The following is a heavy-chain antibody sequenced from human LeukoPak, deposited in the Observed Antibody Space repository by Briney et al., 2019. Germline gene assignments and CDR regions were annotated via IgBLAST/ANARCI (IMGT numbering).Heavy chain of an antibody. Sequence: GGSLRLSCAASGLTFSSYSMNWVRQAPGKGLEWVSSISSSSSYIYYADSVKGRFTISRDNAKNSLYLQMNSLRAEDTAVYYCASFADIVVVPAAANWFDPWGQGTQVTVSS. D-gene: IGHD2-2*01. CDR2: ISSSSSYI. J-gene: IGHJ5*02. CDR3: ASFADIVVVPAAANWFDP. CDR1: GLTFSSYS. V-gene: IGHV3-21*01.